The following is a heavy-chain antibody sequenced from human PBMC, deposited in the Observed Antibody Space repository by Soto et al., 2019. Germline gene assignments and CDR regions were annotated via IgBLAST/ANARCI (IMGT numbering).Heavy chain of an antibody. CDR3: AKPDLGFRAFDL. Sequence: GGSLRLSCEASGFTFSAYLMTWVRQAPGKGLEWVSSISGTDGTTYYADSVEGRFTISRDNNKNSLYLQMNSLSVNDTAVYYCAKPDLGFRAFDLWGQGTLVTVSS. D-gene: IGHD7-27*01. J-gene: IGHJ3*01. V-gene: IGHV3-23*01. CDR2: ISGTDGTT. CDR1: GFTFSAYL.